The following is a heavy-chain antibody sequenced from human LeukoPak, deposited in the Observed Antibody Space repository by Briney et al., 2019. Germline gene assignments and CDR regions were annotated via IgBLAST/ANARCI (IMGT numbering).Heavy chain of an antibody. CDR1: GYTFTSYD. CDR3: ARDRGVAPFDY. Sequence: ASVKVSCKASGYTFTSYDITWVRQAPGQGLEWMGWITAYNGNTNYAQKFQGRVIMTTDTSTSTAYMELRSPRSDDTAVYYCARDRGVAPFDYWGQGTLVTVSS. V-gene: IGHV1-18*04. J-gene: IGHJ4*02. CDR2: ITAYNGNT. D-gene: IGHD3-3*01.